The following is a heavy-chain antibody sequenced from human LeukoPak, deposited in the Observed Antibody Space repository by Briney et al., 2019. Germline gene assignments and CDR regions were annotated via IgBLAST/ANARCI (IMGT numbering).Heavy chain of an antibody. J-gene: IGHJ3*02. CDR1: GFSFSSYW. CDR2: IQYDGSTT. V-gene: IGHV3-74*01. D-gene: IGHD2-15*01. Sequence: GGSLRLPCAASGFSFSSYWMHWARQAPGKGLVWVARIQYDGSTTNYADSVKGRFTISRDNAKKTLYVQMNSLRAEDTAVYYCARALVAGVTLNALDIWGQGTMVTVSS. CDR3: ARALVAGVTLNALDI.